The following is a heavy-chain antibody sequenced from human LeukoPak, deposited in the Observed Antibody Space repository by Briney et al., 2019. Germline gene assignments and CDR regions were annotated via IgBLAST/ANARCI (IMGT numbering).Heavy chain of an antibody. J-gene: IGHJ5*02. D-gene: IGHD6-13*01. Sequence: KTSETLSLTCTVAGGSIDNYYWSWIRQPPGKGLEWIGYIFYSGSTNYNPSLKSRVTISVDTSKNQFSLKLSSVTAADTAVYYCARGGSWYQGWFDPWGQETLVTVSS. CDR3: ARGGSWYQGWFDP. CDR2: IFYSGST. V-gene: IGHV4-59*01. CDR1: GGSIDNYY.